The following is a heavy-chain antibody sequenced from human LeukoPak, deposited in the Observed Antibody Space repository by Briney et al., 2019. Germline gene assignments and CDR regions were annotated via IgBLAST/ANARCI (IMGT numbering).Heavy chain of an antibody. J-gene: IGHJ4*02. CDR2: ISYDGSNK. D-gene: IGHD3-10*01. V-gene: IGHV3-30-3*01. Sequence: PGGSLRLSCAASGFTFSSYAMHWVRQAPGKGLEWVTVISYDGSNKYYADSVKGRFTISRDNSKNTLYLQMNSLRAEDTAVYYCARGLGALSTMVRGVIVYWGQGTLVTVSS. CDR3: ARGLGALSTMVRGVIVY. CDR1: GFTFSSYA.